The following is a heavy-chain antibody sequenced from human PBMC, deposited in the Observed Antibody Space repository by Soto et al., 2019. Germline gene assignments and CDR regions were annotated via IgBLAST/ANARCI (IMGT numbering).Heavy chain of an antibody. J-gene: IGHJ6*02. CDR3: ARGSIAVAGYYYYGMDV. V-gene: IGHV1-69*13. D-gene: IGHD6-19*01. CDR2: IIPIFGTA. Sequence: ASVKVSCKASGGTFSSYAISWVRQAPGQGLEWMGGIIPIFGTANYAQKFQGRVTITADESTSTAYMELSSLRSEDTAVYYCARGSIAVAGYYYYGMDVWGQGTTVTVS. CDR1: GGTFSSYA.